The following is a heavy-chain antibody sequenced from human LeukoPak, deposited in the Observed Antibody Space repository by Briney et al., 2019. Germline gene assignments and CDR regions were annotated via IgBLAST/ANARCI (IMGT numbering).Heavy chain of an antibody. Sequence: SETLSLTCGVYGGSFSTYYWRWIRQPPGKGLEWIGEINHSGSTNYNPSLKSRVAISLDTSKNQFSLKLSSVTAADTAVYFCARDPFRSSFDYWGQGTLVTVSS. J-gene: IGHJ4*02. CDR2: INHSGST. V-gene: IGHV4-34*01. CDR3: ARDPFRSSFDY. D-gene: IGHD3-10*01. CDR1: GGSFSTYY.